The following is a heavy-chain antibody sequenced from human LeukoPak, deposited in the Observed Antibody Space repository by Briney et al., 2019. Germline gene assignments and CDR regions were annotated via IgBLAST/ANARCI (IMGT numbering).Heavy chain of an antibody. V-gene: IGHV1-18*01. CDR2: ISAYNGNT. CDR1: GYTFTSSG. J-gene: IGHJ3*02. CDR3: ARSIVGAFDS. D-gene: IGHD1-26*01. Sequence: SVQVSCKASGYTFTSSGTSSVRQTPGQAFPWMGWISAYNGNTNYAQKLQGRVTMTTDTSTSAAYMELRSLRSDDTAVYYCARSIVGAFDSWGQGTMVTVSS.